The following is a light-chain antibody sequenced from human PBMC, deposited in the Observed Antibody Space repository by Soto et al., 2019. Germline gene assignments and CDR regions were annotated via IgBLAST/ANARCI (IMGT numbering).Light chain of an antibody. CDR1: SSSIGSNY. J-gene: IGLJ1*01. CDR2: DNN. Sequence: QSVLTQPPSVSAAPGEKVTISCSGSSSSIGSNYVSWYQHLPGTAPKLLIYDNNKRPSGIPDRFSGFKSGTSATLGITGLQTGDEADYYCGTSDTSRNVSYVFGTGTKVTVL. V-gene: IGLV1-51*01. CDR3: GTSDTSRNVSYV.